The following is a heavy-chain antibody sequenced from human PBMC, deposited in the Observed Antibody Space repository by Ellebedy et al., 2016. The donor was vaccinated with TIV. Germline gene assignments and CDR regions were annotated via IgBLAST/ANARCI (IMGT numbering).Heavy chain of an antibody. CDR3: ARGREKWLQAPFDY. CDR2: ISAYNGNT. D-gene: IGHD5-24*01. CDR1: GYTFNNYI. V-gene: IGHV1-18*04. J-gene: IGHJ4*02. Sequence: AASVKVSCKASGYTFNNYIITWVRQAPGQGLEWMVWISAYNGNTNYAQKFQGRVTMTTDTSTSTASMELRSLRSDDTAVYYCARGREKWLQAPFDYWGQGTLLTVSS.